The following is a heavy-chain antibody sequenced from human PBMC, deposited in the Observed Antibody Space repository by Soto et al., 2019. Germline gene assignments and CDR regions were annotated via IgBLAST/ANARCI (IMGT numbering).Heavy chain of an antibody. CDR1: GFTVSSNY. CDR3: ARDLGFTMIDYGMDV. V-gene: IGHV3-53*01. J-gene: IGHJ6*02. CDR2: IYSGGST. D-gene: IGHD3-22*01. Sequence: GGSLRLSCAASGFTVSSNYMSWVRQAPGKGLEWVSVIYSGGSTYYADSVKGRFTISRDNSKNTLYLQMNSLRAEDTAVYYCARDLGFTMIDYGMDVWGQGTTVTVSS.